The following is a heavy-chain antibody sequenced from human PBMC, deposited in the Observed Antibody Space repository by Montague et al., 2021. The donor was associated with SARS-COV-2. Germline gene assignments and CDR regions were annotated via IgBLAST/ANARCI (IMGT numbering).Heavy chain of an antibody. V-gene: IGHV3-11*05. CDR3: ARDQSCSNGVCYTRGFDY. Sequence: SLRLSCAASRFTFSDYYISWIRQAPGKGLEWISYISGSSSYTSYADSVKGRFTISRDNAKSSLYLQMNSLRAEDTAVYYCARDQSCSNGVCYTRGFDYWGQGTLVTVSS. D-gene: IGHD2-8*01. J-gene: IGHJ4*02. CDR1: RFTFSDYY. CDR2: ISGSSSYT.